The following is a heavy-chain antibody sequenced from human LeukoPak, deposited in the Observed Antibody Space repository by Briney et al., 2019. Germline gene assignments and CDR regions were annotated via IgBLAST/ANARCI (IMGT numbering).Heavy chain of an antibody. Sequence: SETLSLTCDVYDGSFSGYYWSWIRQPPGKGLEWIGEISHTGSTTYNPSLKSRVTISVDTSKNHFSLNLSSVTAADTAVYYSARGLKDEWELLPPPDYWGQGTLVTVSS. CDR3: ARGLKDEWELLPPPDY. D-gene: IGHD1-26*01. J-gene: IGHJ4*02. V-gene: IGHV4-34*01. CDR2: ISHTGST. CDR1: DGSFSGYY.